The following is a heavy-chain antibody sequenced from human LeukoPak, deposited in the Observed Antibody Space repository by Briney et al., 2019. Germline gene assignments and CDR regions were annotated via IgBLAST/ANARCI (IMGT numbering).Heavy chain of an antibody. Sequence: GGSLRLSCVASGFTFSSHAMHWVRQAPGKGLEWVAHIAYDGSNAYYPDSVKGRFTISRDNSKNTLSLQMNGLRAEDTAVYYCAAEVGPRDFGNWGQGTLVTVSS. J-gene: IGHJ4*02. CDR2: IAYDGSNA. V-gene: IGHV3-30-3*01. D-gene: IGHD1-26*01. CDR3: AAEVGPRDFGN. CDR1: GFTFSSHA.